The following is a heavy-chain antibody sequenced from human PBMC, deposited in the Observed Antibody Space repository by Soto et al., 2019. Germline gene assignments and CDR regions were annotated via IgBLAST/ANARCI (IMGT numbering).Heavy chain of an antibody. V-gene: IGHV1-69*13. J-gene: IGHJ4*02. CDR3: AREYYYDSSGYYYAHYFDY. CDR2: IIPIFGTA. CDR1: GGTFSSYA. D-gene: IGHD3-22*01. Sequence: SVKVSCKASGGTFSSYAISWVRQAPGQGLEWMGGIIPIFGTANYAQKFQGRVTITADESTSTAYMELSSLRSEDTAVYYCAREYYYDSSGYYYAHYFDYWGQGTQVTVSS.